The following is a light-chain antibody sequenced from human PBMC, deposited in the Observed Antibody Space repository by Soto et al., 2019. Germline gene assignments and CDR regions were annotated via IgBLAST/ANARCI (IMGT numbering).Light chain of an antibody. J-gene: IGLJ1*01. CDR2: EVS. V-gene: IGLV2-14*01. CDR1: SSDVGYYNY. Sequence: QSVLTQLASVSGSPGQSITISCTGTSSDVGYYNYVSWYQQHPGKAPKLIIYEVSNRPSGVSNRFSGSKSGNTASLTISGLQAEDEADYYCSSYTSSSTLYVFGTGTKVTVL. CDR3: SSYTSSSTLYV.